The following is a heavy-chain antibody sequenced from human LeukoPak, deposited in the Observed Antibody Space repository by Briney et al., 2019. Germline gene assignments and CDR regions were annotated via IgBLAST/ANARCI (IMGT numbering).Heavy chain of an antibody. V-gene: IGHV3-74*01. CDR2: IDLAGQYT. Sequence: GGSLRLSCAASGFTFGDYWMHWVRQAPGKGLMWVSTIDLAGQYTTYADSVKGRFTISRDNAKDTLYLQMNSLRAEDTAVCYCASGNSHAFDIWGQGTMVTVSS. CDR1: GFTFGDYW. CDR3: ASGNSHAFDI. J-gene: IGHJ3*02.